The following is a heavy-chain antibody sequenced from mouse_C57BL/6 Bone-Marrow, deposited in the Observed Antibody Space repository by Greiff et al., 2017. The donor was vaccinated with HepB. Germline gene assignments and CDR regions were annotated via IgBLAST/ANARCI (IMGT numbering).Heavy chain of an antibody. CDR3: ARRGYDYGAWFAY. CDR1: GYTFTSYD. V-gene: IGHV1-85*01. J-gene: IGHJ3*01. CDR2: IYPRDGST. D-gene: IGHD2-4*01. Sequence: QVQLQQSGPELVKPEASVKLSCKASGYTFTSYDINWVKQRPGQGLEWIGWIYPRDGSTKYNEKFKGKATLTVDTSSSTAYMELHSLTSEDSAVYFCARRGYDYGAWFAYWGQGTLVTVSA.